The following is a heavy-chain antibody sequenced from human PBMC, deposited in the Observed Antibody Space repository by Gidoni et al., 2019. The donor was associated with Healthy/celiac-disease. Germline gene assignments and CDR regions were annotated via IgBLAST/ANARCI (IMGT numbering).Heavy chain of an antibody. CDR2: ISSNGGST. J-gene: IGHJ6*02. CDR3: VGNVEMATIFWSHYYGMDV. D-gene: IGHD5-12*01. CDR1: GFTFSSYA. V-gene: IGHV3-64D*06. Sequence: EVQLVESGGGLVQPGGSLRLSCSASGFTFSSYALHWVRQAPGKGLEYVAVISSNGGSTYYSDSVKGRFTISRDNSKNTLYLQMSSLRAEDTAVYYCVGNVEMATIFWSHYYGMDVWGQGTTVTVSS.